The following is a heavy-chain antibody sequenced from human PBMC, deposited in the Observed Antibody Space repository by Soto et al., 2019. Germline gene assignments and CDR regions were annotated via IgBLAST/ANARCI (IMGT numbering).Heavy chain of an antibody. V-gene: IGHV4-39*01. J-gene: IGHJ4*02. CDR3: ATLWGQD. D-gene: IGHD3-10*01. Sequence: QLQLQESGPGLVKPSETLSLTCTVSGGSISSSSYYWGWIRQPPGKGLEWIGRIYYSGSTYYNPSLTSRVTISVDTSKNPCSLKLSSVTGADTAVYYCATLWGQDWGQGTLVTVSS. CDR2: IYYSGST. CDR1: GGSISSSSYY.